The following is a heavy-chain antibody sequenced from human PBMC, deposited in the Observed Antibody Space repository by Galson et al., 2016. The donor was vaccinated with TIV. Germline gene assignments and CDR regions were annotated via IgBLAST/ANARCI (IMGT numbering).Heavy chain of an antibody. V-gene: IGHV3-53*05. CDR2: ISDGGKT. CDR3: ARDRVVGATYYYYYFGLDG. CDR1: GISIGINY. Sequence: SLRLSCAASGISIGINYMTWVRQAPGKGLEWVSLISDGGKTYYPDSVKGRFTISRDNSRNTLYLQMNSLRVEDTAIYYCARDRVVGATYYYYYFGLDGWGLGTAVTVSS. D-gene: IGHD1-26*01. J-gene: IGHJ6*02.